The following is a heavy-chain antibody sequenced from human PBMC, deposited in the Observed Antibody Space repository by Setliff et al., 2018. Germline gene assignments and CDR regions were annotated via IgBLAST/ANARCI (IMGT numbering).Heavy chain of an antibody. CDR1: GFTFSTYT. J-gene: IGHJ4*02. D-gene: IGHD3-10*01. CDR3: AGAFLYYYNSGNYYRYSDY. CDR2: ISSRSSHI. Sequence: PGGSLRLSCAASGFTFSTYTINWVRQAPGKGLEWVSTISSRSSHIYYADSVKGRFTISRDNAKNSLFLQMNSLTAEDTARYYCAGAFLYYYNSGNYYRYSDYWGQGTLVTVSS. V-gene: IGHV3-21*01.